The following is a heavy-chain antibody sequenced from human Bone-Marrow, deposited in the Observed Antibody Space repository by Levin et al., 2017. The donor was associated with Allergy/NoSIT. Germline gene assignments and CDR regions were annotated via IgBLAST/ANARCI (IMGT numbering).Heavy chain of an antibody. J-gene: IGHJ4*02. CDR3: AKEYFAKYDFWSGHKI. CDR2: ISSSGGST. D-gene: IGHD3-3*01. Sequence: SGESLKISCAASGFTFSNYAMTWVRQAPGKGLEWVSGISSSGGSTYYADSVKGRFTISRDNSKNTLYLQMSSLRAGDTAVYYCAKEYFAKYDFWSGHKIWGQGTLVIVSS. V-gene: IGHV3-23*01. CDR1: GFTFSNYA.